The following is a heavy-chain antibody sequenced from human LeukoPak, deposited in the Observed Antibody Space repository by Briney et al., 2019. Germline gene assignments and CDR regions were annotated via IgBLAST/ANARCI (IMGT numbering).Heavy chain of an antibody. D-gene: IGHD3-10*01. V-gene: IGHV4-39*01. Sequence: PETLSLTCTVSGGSISSRNYYWGWIRQPPGKGLEWIGNIYYSGSTYYNPSLKSRVTISVDTSRNQFSLKLSSVTAADTAVYYCARLGSYYNGFDYWGQGTLVTVSS. CDR1: GGSISSRNYY. CDR3: ARLGSYYNGFDY. J-gene: IGHJ4*02. CDR2: IYYSGST.